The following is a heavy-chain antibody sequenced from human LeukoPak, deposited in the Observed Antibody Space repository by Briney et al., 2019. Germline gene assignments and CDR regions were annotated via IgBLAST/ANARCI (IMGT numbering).Heavy chain of an antibody. Sequence: GESLKISCKGSGYSFTNCWIGWVRQMPGKGLEWMGIIYPGDSDTRYSPSFQGQVTISADKSISTAYLQWSSLEASDTAMYYCARDPAHGAFDIWGQGTMVTVSS. V-gene: IGHV5-51*01. CDR2: IYPGDSDT. J-gene: IGHJ3*02. CDR1: GYSFTNCW. CDR3: ARDPAHGAFDI.